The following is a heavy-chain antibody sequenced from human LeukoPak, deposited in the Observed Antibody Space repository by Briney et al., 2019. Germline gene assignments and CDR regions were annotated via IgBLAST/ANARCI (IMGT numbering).Heavy chain of an antibody. D-gene: IGHD3-10*01. CDR1: GGSISSGGYY. V-gene: IGHV4-31*03. J-gene: IGHJ4*02. CDR3: ASRRGSRFDY. CDR2: IYYSGST. Sequence: NPSQTLSLTCTVSGGSISSGGYYWRWIRQHPGKGLEWIGYIYYSGSTYYNPSLKSRVTISVDTSKNQFSLKLSSVTAADTAVYYCASRRGSRFDYWGQGTLVTVYS.